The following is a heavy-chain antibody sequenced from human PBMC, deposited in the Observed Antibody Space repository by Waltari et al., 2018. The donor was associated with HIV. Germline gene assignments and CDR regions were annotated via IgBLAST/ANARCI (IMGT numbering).Heavy chain of an antibody. Sequence: QVQLVESGGRVVQPGRSLRPPCEASGLIFSIYGMQGVLQAPGKGLEWVAVIWSDGSNKYYADSVKGRFTISRDNSKNTLYLQMNSLRAEDTAVYYCASAAGPFDNWGQGTLVTVSS. J-gene: IGHJ4*02. CDR2: IWSDGSNK. CDR3: ASAAGPFDN. V-gene: IGHV3-33*01. CDR1: GLIFSIYG. D-gene: IGHD6-13*01.